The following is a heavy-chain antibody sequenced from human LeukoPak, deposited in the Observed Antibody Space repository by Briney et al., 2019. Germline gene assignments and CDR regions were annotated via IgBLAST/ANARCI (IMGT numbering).Heavy chain of an antibody. D-gene: IGHD2-2*01. Sequence: ASVKVSCKASGHTFTSYGISWVRQAPGQGLEWMGWISAYNGNTNYAQKLQGRVTMTTDTSTSTAYMELRSLRSDDTAVYYCARDLSPYCSSTSWTRCRYYGMDVWGQGTTVTVSS. J-gene: IGHJ6*02. V-gene: IGHV1-18*01. CDR3: ARDLSPYCSSTSWTRCRYYGMDV. CDR1: GHTFTSYG. CDR2: ISAYNGNT.